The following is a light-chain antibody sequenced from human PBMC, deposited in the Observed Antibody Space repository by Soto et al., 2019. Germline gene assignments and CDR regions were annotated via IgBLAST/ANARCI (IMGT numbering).Light chain of an antibody. CDR2: DVT. J-gene: IGLJ3*02. V-gene: IGLV2-11*01. Sequence: QSALTQPRSVSGSPGQSVTISCTGTISDVGGFNYVSWHQQRPGKAPKVMIYDVTRRPSGVPDRFSGSKSGNTAFLTISGLQTEDEADYYCNSYTSSNTLVFGGGTKLTVL. CDR3: NSYTSSNTLV. CDR1: ISDVGGFNY.